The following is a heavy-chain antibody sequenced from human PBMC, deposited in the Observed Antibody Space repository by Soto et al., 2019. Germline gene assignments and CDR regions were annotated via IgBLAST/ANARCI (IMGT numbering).Heavy chain of an antibody. D-gene: IGHD6-19*01. J-gene: IGHJ5*02. CDR1: RDSVSSNSAA. Sequence: SQTLSLTCAISRDSVSSNSAAWNWIRQSPSRGLEWLGRTYYRSKWYNDYAVSVKSRITINPDTSKNQFSLQLNSVTPEDTAVYYCARERYSSGWPPLGLGFDPWGQGTLVTVSS. CDR3: ARERYSSGWPPLGLGFDP. CDR2: TYYRSKWYN. V-gene: IGHV6-1*01.